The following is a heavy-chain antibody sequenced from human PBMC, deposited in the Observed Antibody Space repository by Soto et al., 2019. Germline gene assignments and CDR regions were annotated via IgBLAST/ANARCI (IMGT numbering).Heavy chain of an antibody. V-gene: IGHV1-18*01. Sequence: GPVKGSCKTSCCTFSSHWINWVRQAPGQGLEWMGWISAYNGNINYAQMLQGRVTVTTDTSTSTAYMELRSLRPDDTAVYYCARDEDSGWNYFDYWGQGTLVTVSS. CDR3: ARDEDSGWNYFDY. D-gene: IGHD6-19*01. CDR2: ISAYNGNI. CDR1: CCTFSSHW. J-gene: IGHJ4*02.